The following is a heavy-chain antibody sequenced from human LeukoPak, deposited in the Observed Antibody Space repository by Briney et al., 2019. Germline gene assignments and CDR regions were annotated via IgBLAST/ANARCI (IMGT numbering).Heavy chain of an antibody. V-gene: IGHV3-33*01. D-gene: IGHD2-15*01. Sequence: GGPLRLSCAASGFTFSSYGMHWVRQAPGKGLEWVAVIWYDGSNKYYADSVKGRFTISRDNSKNTLYLQMNSLRAEDTAVYYCARGPPYYCSGGSCDGHWFDPWGQGTLVTVSS. CDR2: IWYDGSNK. CDR3: ARGPPYYCSGGSCDGHWFDP. J-gene: IGHJ5*02. CDR1: GFTFSSYG.